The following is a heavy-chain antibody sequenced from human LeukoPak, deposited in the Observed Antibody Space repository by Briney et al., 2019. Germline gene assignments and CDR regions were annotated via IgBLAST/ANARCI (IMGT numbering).Heavy chain of an antibody. CDR2: INHGGST. CDR3: ARPLKQQLVRGSWFDP. J-gene: IGHJ5*02. D-gene: IGHD6-13*01. CDR1: GGSFGGYY. Sequence: SSETLSLTCADHGGSFGGYYWSWIRQPPGKGLEWMGEINHGGSTNYNPYLKSRVSISVDTSKNQFFLKLSSVTAADTAVYYCARPLKQQLVRGSWFDPWGQRTLVTVS. V-gene: IGHV4-34*01.